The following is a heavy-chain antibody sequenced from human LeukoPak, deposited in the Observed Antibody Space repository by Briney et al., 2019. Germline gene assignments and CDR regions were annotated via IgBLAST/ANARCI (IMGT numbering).Heavy chain of an antibody. CDR3: AKVFRVVVAAGAIDY. V-gene: IGHV3-23*01. CDR2: ISGSGGST. D-gene: IGHD2-15*01. J-gene: IGHJ4*02. Sequence: GSLRLSCAASGFTFSSYATSWVRQAPGKGLEWVSAISGSGGSTYYADSVKGRFTISRDNSKNTLYLQMNSLRAEDTAVYYCAKVFRVVVAAGAIDYWGQGTLVTVSS. CDR1: GFTFSSYA.